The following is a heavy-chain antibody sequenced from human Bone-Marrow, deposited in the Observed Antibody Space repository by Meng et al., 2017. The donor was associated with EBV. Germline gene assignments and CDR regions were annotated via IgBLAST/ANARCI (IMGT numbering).Heavy chain of an antibody. V-gene: IGHV4-30-2*01. CDR3: ASSDCSSTSCYPRY. J-gene: IGHJ4*02. CDR1: GGSISSGGYS. CDR2: IYHSGST. Sequence: LQGSGPGLWKPQQTLSLTWAVSGGSISSGGYSWSWIRQPPGKGLEWIGYIYHSGSTYYNPSLKSRVTISVDRSKNQFSLKLSSVTAADTAVYYCASSDCSSTSCYPRYWGQGTLVTVSS. D-gene: IGHD2-2*01.